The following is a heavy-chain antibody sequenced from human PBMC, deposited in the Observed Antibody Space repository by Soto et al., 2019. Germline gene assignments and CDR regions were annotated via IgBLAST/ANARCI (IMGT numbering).Heavy chain of an antibody. D-gene: IGHD2-15*01. Sequence: QVQLVESGGGVVQPGRSLRLSCAASGFTFNSYGMHWVRQAPGKGLEWVAVIWFDGRNEYYADSVKGRFTISRDNSKNTLYLQMDSLRGDHTAVYYCARAFRGGDYSWNYYYYGMDVWGQGTTVTVSS. V-gene: IGHV3-33*01. J-gene: IGHJ6*02. CDR2: IWFDGRNE. CDR1: GFTFNSYG. CDR3: ARAFRGGDYSWNYYYYGMDV.